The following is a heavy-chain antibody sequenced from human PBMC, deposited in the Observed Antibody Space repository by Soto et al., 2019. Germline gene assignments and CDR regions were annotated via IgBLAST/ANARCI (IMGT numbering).Heavy chain of an antibody. CDR1: GYTFNTYS. CDR2: ISGYNGDT. J-gene: IGHJ4*02. D-gene: IGHD5-18*01. CDR3: ARENVLSSVDTAMVDYFDY. V-gene: IGHV1-18*01. Sequence: QVKLVQSGAEVKKPGASVKVSCKASGYTFNTYSISWVRQAPGQGLEWMGWISGYNGDTHYAQKFQGRVTMTTDTSTSTAYMELRRLRTDDTAMYYCARENVLSSVDTAMVDYFDYWGQGALVTVSS.